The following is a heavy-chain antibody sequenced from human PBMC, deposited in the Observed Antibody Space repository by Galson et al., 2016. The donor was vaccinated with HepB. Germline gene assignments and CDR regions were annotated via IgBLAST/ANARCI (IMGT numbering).Heavy chain of an antibody. V-gene: IGHV3-23*01. D-gene: IGHD5-12*01. CDR3: ARGSGFLIHY. J-gene: IGHJ4*02. Sequence: SLRLSCAASGFTFSNYAMTWVRQAPGKGLEWVSNIGGSDGSTYYADSVKGRFTISRDNSKNTLYLHMNSLRADDTAVYYCARGSGFLIHYWGQGTLVTVSS. CDR2: IGGSDGST. CDR1: GFTFSNYA.